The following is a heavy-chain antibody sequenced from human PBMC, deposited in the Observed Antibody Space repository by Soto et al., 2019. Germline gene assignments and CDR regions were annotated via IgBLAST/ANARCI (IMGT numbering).Heavy chain of an antibody. V-gene: IGHV4-59*01. Sequence: SETLSLTCTVSGGSISSYYWSWIRQPPGKGLEWIGYIYYSGSTNYNPSIKSRVNISVDTSKNQFSLKLSSVTAADTAVYYCARTKRGYSGYDPYWYFDLWGRGTLVT. CDR1: GGSISSYY. D-gene: IGHD5-12*01. J-gene: IGHJ2*01. CDR3: ARTKRGYSGYDPYWYFDL. CDR2: IYYSGST.